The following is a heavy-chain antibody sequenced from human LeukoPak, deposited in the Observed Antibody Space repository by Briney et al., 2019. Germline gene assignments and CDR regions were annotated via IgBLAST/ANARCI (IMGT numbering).Heavy chain of an antibody. CDR3: ATSAGSSSSWEFDY. V-gene: IGHV5-51*01. CDR1: GNRFTSYW. J-gene: IGHJ4*02. D-gene: IGHD6-13*01. CDR2: IYFGDSHT. Sequence: GESLKISCKGSGNRFTSYWIGWVRQMPGKGLEWMGIIYFGDSHTRYSPSFQGQATIPADKSISTAYLQWSSLKASDTAIYYCATSAGSSSSWEFDYWGQGTLVTVSS.